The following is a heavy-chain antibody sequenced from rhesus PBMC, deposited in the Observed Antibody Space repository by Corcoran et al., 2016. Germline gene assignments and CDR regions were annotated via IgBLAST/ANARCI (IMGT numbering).Heavy chain of an antibody. CDR3: ARHGLTGGFDY. CDR1: GYSINSGFY. D-gene: IGHD7-45*01. CDR2: IIGGSGST. V-gene: IGHV4-99*01. J-gene: IGHJ4*01. Sequence: QVQLQESGPGLVKPSETLSLTCAVSGYSINSGFYWVWIRQPPGKGLEYIASIIGGSGSTNYKPSLKSRVTISKDMSKNQFSLKLTSVTAADTAVYYCARHGLTGGFDYWGQGVLVTVSS.